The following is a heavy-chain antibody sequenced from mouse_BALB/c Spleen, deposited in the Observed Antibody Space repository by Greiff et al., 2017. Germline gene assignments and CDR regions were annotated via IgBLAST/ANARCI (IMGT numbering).Heavy chain of an antibody. CDR3: AITTVVSPFAY. CDR1: GFTFSSFG. J-gene: IGHJ3*01. V-gene: IGHV5-17*02. CDR2: ISSGSSTI. Sequence: DVKLVESGGGLVQPGGSRKLSCAASGFTFSSFGMHWVRQAPEKGLEWVAYISSGSSTIYYADTVKGRFTISRDNPKNTLFLQMTSLRSEDTAMYYCAITTVVSPFAYWGQGTLVTVSA. D-gene: IGHD1-1*01.